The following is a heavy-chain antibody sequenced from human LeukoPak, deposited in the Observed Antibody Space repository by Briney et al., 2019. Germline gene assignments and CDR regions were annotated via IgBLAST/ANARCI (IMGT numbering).Heavy chain of an antibody. CDR3: ARGSLWFGELQQPRGDWFDP. CDR1: GGSISSGGYS. Sequence: PSETLSLTCAVSGGSISSGGYSWSWIRQPPGKGLEWIGYIYHSGSTYYNPSLKSRVTISVDRSKNQFSLKLSSVTAADTAVYYCARGSLWFGELQQPRGDWFDPWGQGTLVTVSS. V-gene: IGHV4-30-2*01. J-gene: IGHJ5*02. CDR2: IYHSGST. D-gene: IGHD3-10*01.